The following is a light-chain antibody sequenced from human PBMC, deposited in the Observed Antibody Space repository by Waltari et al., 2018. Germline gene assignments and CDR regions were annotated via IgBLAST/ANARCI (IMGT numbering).Light chain of an antibody. Sequence: QLVLTQSPSASASLGASVKLTCTLSSGHSSNVIAWLQQQPERGPGYLMKINSDGIHSKGDGIPDRFSGCSSGAERYLTIASVQRADEADYYCRTGGHGTWVFGGGTKLTVL. V-gene: IGLV4-69*01. CDR3: RTGGHGTWV. J-gene: IGLJ3*02. CDR1: SGHSSNV. CDR2: INSDGIH.